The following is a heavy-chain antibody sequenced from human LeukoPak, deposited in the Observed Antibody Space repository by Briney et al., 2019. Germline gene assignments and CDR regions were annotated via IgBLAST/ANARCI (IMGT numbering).Heavy chain of an antibody. CDR3: AKANQRITMLVLAFDY. CDR2: ISYDGSNK. CDR1: GFTFSSYA. D-gene: IGHD3-22*01. V-gene: IGHV3-30*04. J-gene: IGHJ4*02. Sequence: GGSLRLSCAASGFTFSSYAMHWVRQAPGKGLEWVAVISYDGSNKYYADSVKGRFTISRDNSKNTLYLQMNSLRVEDTAVYYCAKANQRITMLVLAFDYWGQGTLVTVSS.